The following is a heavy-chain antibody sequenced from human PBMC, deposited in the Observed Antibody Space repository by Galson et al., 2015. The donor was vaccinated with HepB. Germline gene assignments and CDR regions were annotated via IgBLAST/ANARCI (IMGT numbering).Heavy chain of an antibody. CDR3: SSGAGTTNNYYYYYMDF. Sequence: SVKVSCKASGGTFSSYAISWVRQAPGQGLEWMGGIIPLLGIANYAQKVQVRVTITTDKATSTAYMELSSLRSEDTAVYYCSSGAGTTNNYYYYYMDFWGKGTTVTVSS. CDR1: GGTFSSYA. J-gene: IGHJ6*03. CDR2: IIPLLGIA. V-gene: IGHV1-69*10. D-gene: IGHD1-7*01.